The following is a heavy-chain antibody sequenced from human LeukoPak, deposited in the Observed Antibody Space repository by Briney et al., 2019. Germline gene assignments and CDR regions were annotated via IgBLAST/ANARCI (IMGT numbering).Heavy chain of an antibody. D-gene: IGHD4-17*01. CDR1: GYTFTGYY. CDR3: AVSDYGDYVPFN. Sequence: ASVKVSCKASGYTFTGYYMHWVRQAPGQGLEWMGRINPNSGGTNYAQKFQGRVTMTRDTSISTAYMELSRLRSDDTAVYYCAVSDYGDYVPFNWGQGTLVTVSS. CDR2: INPNSGGT. J-gene: IGHJ4*02. V-gene: IGHV1-2*06.